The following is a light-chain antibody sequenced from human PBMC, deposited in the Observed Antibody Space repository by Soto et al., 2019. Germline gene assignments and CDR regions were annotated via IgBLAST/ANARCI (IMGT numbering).Light chain of an antibody. CDR3: QYYAAVWT. CDR1: QSLSNR. J-gene: IGKJ1*01. CDR2: DAS. V-gene: IGKV1-5*01. Sequence: DIQMTQSPSTRSSSLGDRVTITCRASQSLSNRLAWYQQKPGKAPKVLIYDASSLESGVPSRFSGSGSGTDFILTISSMKPDDFATYYCQYYAAVWTFGQGTKVDIK.